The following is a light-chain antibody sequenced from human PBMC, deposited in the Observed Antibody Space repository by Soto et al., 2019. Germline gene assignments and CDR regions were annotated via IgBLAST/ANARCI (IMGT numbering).Light chain of an antibody. CDR1: SSDVGGYNY. CDR2: DVI. J-gene: IGLJ7*01. V-gene: IGLV2-8*01. CDR3: SSYAGSIYWV. Sequence: QSALTQPPSESGSPGQSVTISCTGTSSDVGGYNYVSWYQQHPGKAPKLMIYDVIKRPSGVPDRFSGSKSGNTASLTVSGLQAEYEADYYCSSYAGSIYWVFGGGTQLTVL.